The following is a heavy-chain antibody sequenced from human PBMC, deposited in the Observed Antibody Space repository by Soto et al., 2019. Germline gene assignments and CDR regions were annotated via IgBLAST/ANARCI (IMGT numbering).Heavy chain of an antibody. Sequence: PVGSLRLSCAASGFTFSSYWMSWVRQAPGKGLEWVANIKQDGSEKYYVDSVKGRFTISRDNAKNSLYLQMNSLRAEDAAVYYCARGGDPRSTYYYGTDVWGQGTTVTVSS. CDR3: ARGGDPRSTYYYGTDV. V-gene: IGHV3-7*03. D-gene: IGHD2-21*02. CDR1: GFTFSSYW. CDR2: IKQDGSEK. J-gene: IGHJ6*02.